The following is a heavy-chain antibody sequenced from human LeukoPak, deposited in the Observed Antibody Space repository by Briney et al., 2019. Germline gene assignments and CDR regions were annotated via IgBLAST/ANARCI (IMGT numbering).Heavy chain of an antibody. CDR2: ISSSSSYI. J-gene: IGHJ6*03. CDR1: GFTFSSYS. D-gene: IGHD2-8*01. V-gene: IGHV3-21*01. Sequence: GGSLRLSCAASGFTFSSYSMNWVRQAPGKGLEWVSSISSSSSYIYYADSVKGRFTISRDNAKNSLYLQMNSLRAEEPAVYYRARDNPGRVFSHYMDVWGKGTTVTVSS. CDR3: ARDNPGRVFSHYMDV.